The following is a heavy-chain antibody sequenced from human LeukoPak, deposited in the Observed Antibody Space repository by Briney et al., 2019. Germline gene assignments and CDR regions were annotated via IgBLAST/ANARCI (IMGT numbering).Heavy chain of an antibody. CDR3: AREIYTAIDY. J-gene: IGHJ4*02. Sequence: GGSLRLSCAASGFTFNIYSMNWVRQAPGKGLEWVSSISSSGSYIYYADSVKGRFTISRDNAKNSLYLQMNSPRAEDTAVYYCAREIYTAIDYWGQGTLVTVSS. V-gene: IGHV3-21*01. CDR1: GFTFNIYS. D-gene: IGHD5-18*01. CDR2: ISSSGSYI.